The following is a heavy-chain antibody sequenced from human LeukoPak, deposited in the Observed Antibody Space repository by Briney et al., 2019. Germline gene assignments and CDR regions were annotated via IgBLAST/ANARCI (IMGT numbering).Heavy chain of an antibody. D-gene: IGHD7-27*01. CDR1: GFTFSTYS. Sequence: GGSLRLSCAASGFTFSTYSMNWVRQAPCKELEWVAVIWYDGSNKYYADSVKGRFTISRDNSKNTLYLQMNSLRAEDTAVYYCARDANWGFDAFDIWGQGTMVTVSS. CDR2: IWYDGSNK. CDR3: ARDANWGFDAFDI. V-gene: IGHV3-33*08. J-gene: IGHJ3*02.